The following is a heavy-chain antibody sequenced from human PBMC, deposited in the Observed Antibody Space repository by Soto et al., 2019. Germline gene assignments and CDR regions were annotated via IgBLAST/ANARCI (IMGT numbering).Heavy chain of an antibody. CDR3: AKPKDPTSATPIRPFDS. CDR2: ISGSGGDT. Sequence: VGCLRPSCAPPGFTLCTYSVRWGRPAPGEGLEWVSAISGSGGDTYYADSVKGRFTISRDNSKNTLYLQMNSLRAEDTAIYYCAKPKDPTSATPIRPFDSWGQGTLVTVSS. J-gene: IGHJ4*02. V-gene: IGHV3-23*01. CDR1: GFTLCTYS. D-gene: IGHD6-25*01.